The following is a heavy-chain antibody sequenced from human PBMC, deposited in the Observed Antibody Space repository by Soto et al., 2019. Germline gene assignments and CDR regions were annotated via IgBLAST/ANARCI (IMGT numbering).Heavy chain of an antibody. CDR2: ISAYNGNT. CDR3: ARRVVVDTAMERHYYYYYYMDV. J-gene: IGHJ6*03. Sequence: GVSVEVSCKASGYTFTSYGISWVRQAPGQGLEWMGWISAYNGNTNYAQKLQGRVTMTTDTSTSTAYMELRSLRSDDTAVYYCARRVVVDTAMERHYYYYYYMDVWGKGTTVTVSS. CDR1: GYTFTSYG. D-gene: IGHD5-18*01. V-gene: IGHV1-18*01.